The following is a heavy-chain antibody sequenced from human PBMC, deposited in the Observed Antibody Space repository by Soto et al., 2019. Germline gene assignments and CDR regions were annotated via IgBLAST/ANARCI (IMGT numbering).Heavy chain of an antibody. V-gene: IGHV3-7*01. D-gene: IGHD1-20*01. CDR1: GFTFSSYW. CDR3: AREGLNWNYYYYYMDV. CDR2: IKQDGSEK. Sequence: EVQLVESGGGLVQPGGSLRLSCAASGFTFSSYWMSWVRQAPGKGLEWVANIKQDGSEKYYVDSVKGRFTISRDNAKNSLYLHMNSLRAEDTAVYYCAREGLNWNYYYYYMDVWGKGTTVTVSS. J-gene: IGHJ6*03.